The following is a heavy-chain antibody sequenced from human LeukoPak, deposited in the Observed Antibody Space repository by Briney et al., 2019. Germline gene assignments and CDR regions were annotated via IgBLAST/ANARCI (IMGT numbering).Heavy chain of an antibody. J-gene: IGHJ3*02. V-gene: IGHV1-2*02. CDR3: ARIETVAYYDFWSGYPPTDAFDI. D-gene: IGHD3-3*01. CDR1: GYTFTGYY. Sequence: ASVKVSCKASGYTFTGYYMHWVRQAPGQGLEWMGWINPNSGGTSYAQKFQGRVTMARDTSISTAYMELSRLRSDDTAVYYCARIETVAYYDFWSGYPPTDAFDIWGQGTMVTVSS. CDR2: INPNSGGT.